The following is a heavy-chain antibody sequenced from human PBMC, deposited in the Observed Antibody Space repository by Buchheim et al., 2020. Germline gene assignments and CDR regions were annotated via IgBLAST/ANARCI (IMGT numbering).Heavy chain of an antibody. V-gene: IGHV4-59*01. J-gene: IGHJ5*02. CDR3: ARGPLGYDFWSGYYGWWFDP. CDR1: GGSISSYY. D-gene: IGHD3-3*01. CDR2: IYYSGST. Sequence: QVQLQESGPGLVKPSETLSLTCTVSGGSISSYYWSWIRQPLGKGLEWIGYIYYSGSTNYNPSLKSRVTISVDTSKNQFSLKLSSVTAADTAVYYCARGPLGYDFWSGYYGWWFDPWGQGTL.